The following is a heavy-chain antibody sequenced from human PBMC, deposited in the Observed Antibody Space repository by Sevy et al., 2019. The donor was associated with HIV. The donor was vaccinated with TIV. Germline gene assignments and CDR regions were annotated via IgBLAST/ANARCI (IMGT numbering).Heavy chain of an antibody. J-gene: IGHJ6*02. D-gene: IGHD3-10*01. CDR3: AGEGRFRGVIHYYYGIDV. CDR1: VYTFTRYD. CDR2: MNPNSGNT. V-gene: IGHV1-8*01. Sequence: ASVKVSCKASVYTFTRYDINWVRQATGQGLEGMGWMNPNSGNTGDAQKFQGRVTMTRNTSTSTDYMELSNLRTEDTAVYYCAGEGRFRGVIHYYYGIDVWGQGTTVTVSS.